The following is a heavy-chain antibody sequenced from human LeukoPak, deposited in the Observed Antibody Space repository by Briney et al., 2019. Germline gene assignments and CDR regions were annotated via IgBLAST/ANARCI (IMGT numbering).Heavy chain of an antibody. V-gene: IGHV4-38-2*02. CDR2: IYHSGRT. J-gene: IGHJ4*02. CDR1: GYSISSGYY. Sequence: SETLSLTCTVSGYSISSGYYWGWIRQPPGKGLEWIGSIYHSGRTFYNPSLKSRVTISVDTSKNQFSLKLTSVTAADTAVYYCATSSRTYGSGSYSRFDYWGQGTLVTVSS. D-gene: IGHD3-10*01. CDR3: ATSSRTYGSGSYSRFDY.